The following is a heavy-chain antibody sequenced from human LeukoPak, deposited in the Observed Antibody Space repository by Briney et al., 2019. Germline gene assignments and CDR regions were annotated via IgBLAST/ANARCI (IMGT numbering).Heavy chain of an antibody. D-gene: IGHD6-13*01. V-gene: IGHV3-74*01. CDR3: ARGLPGYSNTWNDH. Sequence: GGSLRLSCAASGLTFSRYWMHWVRQAPGKGLVWVSRTNSDGSLPSYADSVKGRLTISRDNAKNTLYLQMNSLGVEDTAIYYCARGLPGYSNTWNDHWGQGTLVTVSS. CDR1: GLTFSRYW. CDR2: TNSDGSLP. J-gene: IGHJ5*02.